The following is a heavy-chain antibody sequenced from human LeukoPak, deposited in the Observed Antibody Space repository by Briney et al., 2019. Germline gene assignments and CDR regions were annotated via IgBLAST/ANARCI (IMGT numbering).Heavy chain of an antibody. CDR1: GYTFTVHY. CDR2: IKPDSGAT. CDR3: ARDHDYGPDY. V-gene: IGHV1-2*02. J-gene: IGHJ4*02. Sequence: ASVKLFCKASGYTFTVHYLHWLRQAPGQGLEWMGWIKPDSGATNFAQNFQGRVTMTSDTSINTAYMELSSLTSDDTAMYYCARDHDYGPDYWGQGTLVTVSA. D-gene: IGHD4/OR15-4a*01.